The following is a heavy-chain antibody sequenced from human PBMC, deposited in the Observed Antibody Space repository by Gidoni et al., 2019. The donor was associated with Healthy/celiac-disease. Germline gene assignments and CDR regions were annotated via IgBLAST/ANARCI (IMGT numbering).Heavy chain of an antibody. CDR2: ISYDGSNK. CDR1: GFTFSSYA. CDR3: ARDSPDSSGYYYAFDI. V-gene: IGHV3-30*04. J-gene: IGHJ3*02. Sequence: QVQLVESGGGVVQPGRSLRLSCAASGFTFSSYAMHWVRQAPGKGLEWVAVISYDGSNKYYADSVKGRFTISRDNSKNTLYLQMNSLRAEDTAVYYCARDSPDSSGYYYAFDIWGQGTMVTVSS. D-gene: IGHD3-22*01.